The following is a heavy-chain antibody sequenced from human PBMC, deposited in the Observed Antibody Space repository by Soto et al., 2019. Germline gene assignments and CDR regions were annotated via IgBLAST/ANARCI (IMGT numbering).Heavy chain of an antibody. Sequence: GGSLRLSCAASGFTFSNAWMSWVRQAPGKGLEWVGRIKSKTDGGTTDYAAPVKGRFTISRDDSKNTLYLQMNSLKTEDTAVYYCTTDIVIGGYYGSEIGYYMDVWGKGTTVTVSS. CDR3: TTDIVIGGYYGSEIGYYMDV. CDR1: GFTFSNAW. D-gene: IGHD3-10*01. V-gene: IGHV3-15*01. CDR2: IKSKTDGGTT. J-gene: IGHJ6*03.